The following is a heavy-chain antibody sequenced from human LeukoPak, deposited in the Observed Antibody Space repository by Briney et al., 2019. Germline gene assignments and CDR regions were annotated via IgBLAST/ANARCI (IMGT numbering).Heavy chain of an antibody. CDR1: GFTFTTFA. CDR2: ISTSSSII. CDR3: ATDRWGFFNY. Sequence: GGSLRLSCAASGFTFTTFAMNWVRQAPGKGLEWVSYISTSSSIIYYADSVKGRFTISRDNAKNSLYLQMNSLRAEDTAFYYCATDRWGFFNYWGQGTLVTVSS. V-gene: IGHV3-48*01. D-gene: IGHD3-3*01. J-gene: IGHJ4*02.